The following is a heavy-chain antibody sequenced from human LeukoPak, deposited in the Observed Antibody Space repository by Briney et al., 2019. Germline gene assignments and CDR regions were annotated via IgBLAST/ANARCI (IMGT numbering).Heavy chain of an antibody. J-gene: IGHJ6*02. CDR1: GYTFTGYY. CDR2: INPNSGGT. CDR3: ASQTTRRDGYNSNYYYHYGMDV. D-gene: IGHD5-24*01. Sequence: ASVKVSCKASGYTFTGYYMHWVRQAPGQGLEWMGWINPNSGGTNYAQKFQGRVTMTRDTSIGTAYMELSRLRSDDTAVYYCASQTTRRDGYNSNYYYHYGMDVWGQGTTVTVSS. V-gene: IGHV1-2*02.